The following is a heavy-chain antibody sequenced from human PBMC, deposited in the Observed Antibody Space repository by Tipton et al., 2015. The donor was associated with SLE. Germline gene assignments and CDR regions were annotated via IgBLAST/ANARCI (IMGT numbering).Heavy chain of an antibody. D-gene: IGHD2-8*01. CDR1: GGSISSYY. CDR3: ARTNRGCFDY. CDR2: IYSSGNT. V-gene: IGHV4-4*07. Sequence: TLSLTCTVSGGSISSYYWSWIRQPAGQGLEWIGRIYSSGNTNYNPSLQSRVTMSVDTAKNQMSLKLNSVTAADTAVYYCARTNRGCFDYWGQGTLVTVSS. J-gene: IGHJ4*02.